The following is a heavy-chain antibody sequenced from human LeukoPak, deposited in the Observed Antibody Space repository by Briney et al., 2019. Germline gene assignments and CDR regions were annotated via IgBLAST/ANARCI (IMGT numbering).Heavy chain of an antibody. J-gene: IGHJ4*02. Sequence: PGRSLRLSCAASGFTFDDYAMHWVRQAPGKGLEWVSGIVWNSGSIDYADSVKGRFTISRDNAKNSLYLQMTSLREEDTAFYYCAKDVGYSSTFTFEYWGQGTLVTVSS. V-gene: IGHV3-9*01. CDR3: AKDVGYSSTFTFEY. CDR1: GFTFDDYA. D-gene: IGHD6-13*01. CDR2: IVWNSGSI.